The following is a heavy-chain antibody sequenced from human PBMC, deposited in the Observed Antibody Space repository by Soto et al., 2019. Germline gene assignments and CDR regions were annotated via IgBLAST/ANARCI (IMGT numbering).Heavy chain of an antibody. CDR3: ARDLGCSGGSCYPLDYYGMDV. Sequence: ASVKVSGKASGYTFTGYYMHWVRQAPGQGLEWMGWINPNSGGTNYAQKFQGWVTMARDTSISTAYMELSRLRSDDTAVYYCARDLGCSGGSCYPLDYYGMDVWVQGTTVTVSS. J-gene: IGHJ6*02. D-gene: IGHD2-15*01. CDR1: GYTFTGYY. V-gene: IGHV1-2*04. CDR2: INPNSGGT.